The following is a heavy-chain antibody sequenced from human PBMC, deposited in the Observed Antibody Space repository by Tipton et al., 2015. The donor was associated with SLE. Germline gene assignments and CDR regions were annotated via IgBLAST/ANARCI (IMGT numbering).Heavy chain of an antibody. CDR2: ITHSGST. J-gene: IGHJ3*02. CDR3: ARGDLYSDYVWGTLRGAFDI. CDR1: GGSFSGYY. Sequence: TLSLTCAVYGGSFSGYYWSWIRQPPGKGLEWIGEITHSGSTNYNPSLKSRVTISVNTSKNQFSLRLSSVTAADTALYYCARGDLYSDYVWGTLRGAFDIWGQGTMVTVSS. V-gene: IGHV4-34*01. D-gene: IGHD3-16*01.